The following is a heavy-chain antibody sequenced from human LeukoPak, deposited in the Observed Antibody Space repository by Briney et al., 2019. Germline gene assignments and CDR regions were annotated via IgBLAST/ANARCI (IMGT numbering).Heavy chain of an antibody. Sequence: GGSPRLSCAASGFTFSSYWMSWVRQAPGKGLEWVANIKQDGSKKYYVDSVKGRFTISRDNAMNSLYLQMNSLRAEDTAVYYCARDKNMYSSSWNNWFDPWGQGTLVTVSS. CDR2: IKQDGSKK. D-gene: IGHD6-13*01. CDR3: ARDKNMYSSSWNNWFDP. CDR1: GFTFSSYW. V-gene: IGHV3-7*01. J-gene: IGHJ5*02.